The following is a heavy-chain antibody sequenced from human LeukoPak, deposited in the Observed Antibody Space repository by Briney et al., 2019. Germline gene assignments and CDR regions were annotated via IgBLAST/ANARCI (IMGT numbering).Heavy chain of an antibody. Sequence: GGSLRLSCAASGFTFSRHAMNWVRQAPGKGLEWASYISSSGAYIYYADSVKGRFTISRDNAKKSLYLQMNSLRADDTALYYCAREDDYDNSGYYFDYWGQGTLVTVSS. CDR2: ISSSGAYI. D-gene: IGHD3-22*01. J-gene: IGHJ4*02. V-gene: IGHV3-21*01. CDR3: AREDDYDNSGYYFDY. CDR1: GFTFSRHA.